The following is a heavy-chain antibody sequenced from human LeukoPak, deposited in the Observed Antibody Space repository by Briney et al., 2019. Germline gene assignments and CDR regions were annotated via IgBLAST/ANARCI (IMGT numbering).Heavy chain of an antibody. CDR3: VTRDGVSDGFFNFDY. D-gene: IGHD5-24*01. Sequence: ASVKVSCKASGYTFSNYAMNWVRQAPGQGLEWMGWINTNTGNPTYAQGFTGRSVFSLDTSVSTAYLQISSLKAEDTAVYYCVTRDGVSDGFFNFDYWGQGTLVTVSS. CDR2: INTNTGNP. V-gene: IGHV7-4-1*02. CDR1: GYTFSNYA. J-gene: IGHJ4*02.